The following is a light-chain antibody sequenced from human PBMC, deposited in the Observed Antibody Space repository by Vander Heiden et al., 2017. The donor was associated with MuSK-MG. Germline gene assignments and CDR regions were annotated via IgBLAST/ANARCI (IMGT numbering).Light chain of an antibody. J-gene: IGLJ2*01. CDR1: SSDVGGYNY. V-gene: IGLV2-14*01. CDR2: DVS. CDR3: SSCTSSSTRV. Sequence: QSALTQPASVSGSPGPSITISCTGTSSDVGGYNYVSWYQQHPGKAPKLWMEDVSNRPSGVSNRVSGSKSGNTASLTISGLQAEDEAYYYCSSCTSSSTRVFGGGTKLTVL.